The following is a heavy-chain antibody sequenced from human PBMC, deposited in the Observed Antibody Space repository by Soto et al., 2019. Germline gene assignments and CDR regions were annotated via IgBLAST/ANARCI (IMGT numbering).Heavy chain of an antibody. V-gene: IGHV3-30*18. J-gene: IGHJ4*02. CDR3: ANLDDIPDY. D-gene: IGHD3-9*01. Sequence: GGSLRLSCAASGFTFSSYGMHWVRQAPGKGLEWVAVISYDGSNKYYADSVKGRFTISRDNSKNTLYLQMNSLRAEDTAVYYCANLDDIPDYWGQGTLVTVSS. CDR2: ISYDGSNK. CDR1: GFTFSSYG.